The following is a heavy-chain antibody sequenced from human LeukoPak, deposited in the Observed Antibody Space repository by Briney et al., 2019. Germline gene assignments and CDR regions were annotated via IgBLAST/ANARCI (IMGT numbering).Heavy chain of an antibody. J-gene: IGHJ4*02. Sequence: PGGSLRLSCAASGFTFSSSEMSWVRQAPGKGLEWLSYISSSGGTIYYADSLKGRFTISRDNAKNSLYLQMNSLRAEDTAAYYCARLDSSSWFIDYWGQGTLVTVSS. CDR2: ISSSGGTI. V-gene: IGHV3-48*03. CDR3: ARLDSSSWFIDY. D-gene: IGHD6-13*01. CDR1: GFTFSSSE.